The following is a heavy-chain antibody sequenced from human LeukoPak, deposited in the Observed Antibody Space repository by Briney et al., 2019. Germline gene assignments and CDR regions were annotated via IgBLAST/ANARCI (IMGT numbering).Heavy chain of an antibody. CDR3: ARSAEQWLPWFDP. Sequence: ASVRVSCKASGYTFTSYGISWVRQAPGQGLEWMGWISAYNGNTSYAQKLQGRVTMTTDTSTSTAYMELRSLRSDDTAVYYCARSAEQWLPWFDPWGQGTLVTVSS. D-gene: IGHD6-19*01. CDR1: GYTFTSYG. V-gene: IGHV1-18*01. CDR2: ISAYNGNT. J-gene: IGHJ5*02.